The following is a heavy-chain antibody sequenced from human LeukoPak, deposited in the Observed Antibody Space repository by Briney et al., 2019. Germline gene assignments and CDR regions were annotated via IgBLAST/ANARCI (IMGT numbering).Heavy chain of an antibody. Sequence: ASVKVSCKASGYTFTSYDINWVRQATGQGLEWMGCMNPNSGNTGYAQKFQGRVTMTRNTSISTAYMELSSLKSEDTAVYYCARGLYYDFWSGYFSATRYYGMDVWGQGTTVTVSS. J-gene: IGHJ6*02. D-gene: IGHD3-3*01. CDR1: GYTFTSYD. V-gene: IGHV1-8*01. CDR2: MNPNSGNT. CDR3: ARGLYYDFWSGYFSATRYYGMDV.